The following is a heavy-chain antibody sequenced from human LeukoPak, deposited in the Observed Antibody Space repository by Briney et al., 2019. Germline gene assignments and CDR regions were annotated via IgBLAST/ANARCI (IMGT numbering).Heavy chain of an antibody. D-gene: IGHD3-10*01. J-gene: IGHJ4*02. CDR3: TTSDFMVREETDDY. Sequence: GGYLRLSCAASGFTFSSFAMSWVRQAPGKGLEWVTAVTGSGGSTYYADSVKGRFTISRDNSKNTLYLQMNSLRAEDTAVYYCTTSDFMVREETDDYWGQGTLVTVSS. V-gene: IGHV3-23*01. CDR1: GFTFSSFA. CDR2: VTGSGGST.